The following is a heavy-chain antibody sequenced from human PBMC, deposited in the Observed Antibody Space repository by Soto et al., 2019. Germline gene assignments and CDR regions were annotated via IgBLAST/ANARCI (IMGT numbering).Heavy chain of an antibody. CDR3: ASPVYYDSSGFDY. J-gene: IGHJ4*02. CDR1: GYSFTSYW. V-gene: IGHV5-10-1*01. D-gene: IGHD3-22*01. Sequence: GESLKISCKGSGYSFTSYWIGWVRQMPGKGLEWMGRIDPSDSYTNYSPSFQGHVTISADKSISTAYLQWSSLKASDTAMYYCASPVYYDSSGFDYWGQGTLVTVSS. CDR2: IDPSDSYT.